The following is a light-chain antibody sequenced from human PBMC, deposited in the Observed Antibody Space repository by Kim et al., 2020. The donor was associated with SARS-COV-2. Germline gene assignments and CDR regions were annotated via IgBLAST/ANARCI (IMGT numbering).Light chain of an antibody. Sequence: PGERATLACRASESVSTSLAWYQQKPGQAPRLLIHGASSRTTGIPDRFSGSGSGTDFTLTISRLEPEDFAVYYCQQYGNSPSTFGQGTRLEIK. CDR2: GAS. J-gene: IGKJ5*01. CDR1: ESVSTS. V-gene: IGKV3-20*01. CDR3: QQYGNSPST.